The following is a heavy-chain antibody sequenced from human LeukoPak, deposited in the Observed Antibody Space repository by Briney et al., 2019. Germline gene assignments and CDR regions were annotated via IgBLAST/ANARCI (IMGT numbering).Heavy chain of an antibody. CDR2: INTDGSTT. V-gene: IGHV3-74*01. J-gene: IGHJ4*02. CDR3: AKESGYDVDLEY. D-gene: IGHD5-12*01. Sequence: PGGSLRLSWSGSGFTFSTYWMHGVRQALGGELVWVSGINTDGSTTSYADSVKGRFTISRDNAKNTLYLQMTSLRAEDTALYYCAKESGYDVDLEYWGQGALVTVSS. CDR1: GFTFSTYW.